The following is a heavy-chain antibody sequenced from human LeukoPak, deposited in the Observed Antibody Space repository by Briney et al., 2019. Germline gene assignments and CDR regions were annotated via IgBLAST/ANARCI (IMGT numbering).Heavy chain of an antibody. CDR3: AKQATGSFDY. J-gene: IGHJ4*02. CDR1: GFTFSSYG. Sequence: PGGSLRLSCAASGFTFSSYGMHWVRQAPGKGLEWVAVISYDGSNKYYADSVKGRFTISRDNSKNTLYLQMNSPRAEDTAVYYCAKQATGSFDYWGQGTLVTVSS. D-gene: IGHD5-12*01. V-gene: IGHV3-30*18. CDR2: ISYDGSNK.